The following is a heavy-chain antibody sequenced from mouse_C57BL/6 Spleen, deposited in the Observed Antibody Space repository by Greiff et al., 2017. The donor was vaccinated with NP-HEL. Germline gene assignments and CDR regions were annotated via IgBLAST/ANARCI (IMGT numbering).Heavy chain of an antibody. CDR2: IYPGDGDP. V-gene: IGHV1-82*01. J-gene: IGHJ2*01. D-gene: IGHD1-1*02. Sequence: QVQLQQSGPELVKPGASVTISCKASGYAFSSSWMNWVKQRPGKGLEWLGRIYPGDGDPNYNGKFKGKATLTADKSTSTAYMQLSSLTSEDSAVYFCARGGVLSFDYWGQGTTLTVSS. CDR1: GYAFSSSW. CDR3: ARGGVLSFDY.